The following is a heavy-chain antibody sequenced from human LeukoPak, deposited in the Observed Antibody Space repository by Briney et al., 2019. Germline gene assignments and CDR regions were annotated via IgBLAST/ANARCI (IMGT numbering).Heavy chain of an antibody. CDR3: ARTLDEYYYDSSGYYGGFDY. V-gene: IGHV1-18*01. J-gene: IGHJ4*02. Sequence: PWASVKVSCKASGYTFTSYGISWVRQAPGQGLEWTGWISGYNGNTKYAQKVQGRVTMTTDTSTSTAYMELRSLSSDDTAVYYCARTLDEYYYDSSGYYGGFDYWGQGTLVTVSS. CDR1: GYTFTSYG. D-gene: IGHD3-22*01. CDR2: ISGYNGNT.